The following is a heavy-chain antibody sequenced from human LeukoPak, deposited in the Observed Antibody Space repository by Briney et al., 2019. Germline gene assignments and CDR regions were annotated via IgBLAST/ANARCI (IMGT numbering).Heavy chain of an antibody. CDR2: ISSSSSYI. Sequence: GGSLRLSCAASGFTFSSYSMNWVRQAPGKGLEWVSSISSSSSYIYHADSVKGRFTISRDNAKNSLYLQMNSLRAEDTAVYYCARDRVGDYYFDYWGQGTLVTVSS. J-gene: IGHJ4*02. D-gene: IGHD2-15*01. V-gene: IGHV3-21*01. CDR1: GFTFSSYS. CDR3: ARDRVGDYYFDY.